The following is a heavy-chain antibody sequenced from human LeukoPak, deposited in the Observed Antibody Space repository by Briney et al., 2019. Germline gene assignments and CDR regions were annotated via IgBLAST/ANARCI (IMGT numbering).Heavy chain of an antibody. V-gene: IGHV3-9*01. CDR2: ISWNSGSI. CDR3: ARIAVAGTYAFDI. J-gene: IGHJ3*02. CDR1: GFAFDDYA. Sequence: GRSLRLSCAASGFAFDDYAMHWVRQAPGKGLEWVSGISWNSGSIGYADSVKGRFTISRDNAKNSLYLQMNSLRAEDTAVYYCARIAVAGTYAFDIWGQGTMVTVSS. D-gene: IGHD6-19*01.